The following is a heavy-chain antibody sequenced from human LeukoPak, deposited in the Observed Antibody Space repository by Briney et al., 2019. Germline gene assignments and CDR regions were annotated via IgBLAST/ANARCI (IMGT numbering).Heavy chain of an antibody. CDR2: IIPIFGTA. D-gene: IGHD4-17*01. CDR1: GGTFSSYA. Sequence: SVKVSCKASGGTFSSYAISWVRQAPGQGLEWMGGIIPIFGTANYAQKFQGRVTITADESTSTAYMELSSLRSEDTAVYYCARIHDYGDYRGPYHYYGMDVWGQGTTVTVSS. V-gene: IGHV1-69*13. J-gene: IGHJ6*02. CDR3: ARIHDYGDYRGPYHYYGMDV.